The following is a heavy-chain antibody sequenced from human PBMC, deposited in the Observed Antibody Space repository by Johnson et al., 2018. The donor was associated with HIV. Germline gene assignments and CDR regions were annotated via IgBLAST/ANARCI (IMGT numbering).Heavy chain of an antibody. V-gene: IGHV3-30*04. Sequence: QVLLVESGGGVAQPGRSLRLSCAASGFSFSSYAMHWVRQSPGKGLEWVAVISYDGSNKYYADSVKGRFTISRDNSKNTLYLQMNSLRAEDTAVYYCARDDGGGGDAFDIWGQGTMVTVSS. D-gene: IGHD2-15*01. J-gene: IGHJ3*02. CDR2: ISYDGSNK. CDR1: GFSFSSYA. CDR3: ARDDGGGGDAFDI.